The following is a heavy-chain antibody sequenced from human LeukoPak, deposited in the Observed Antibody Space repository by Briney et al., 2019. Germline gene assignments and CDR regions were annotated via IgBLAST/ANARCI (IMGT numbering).Heavy chain of an antibody. CDR3: ARDDNYGSDY. Sequence: GRSLRLSCAASGLTFSNYWMSWVRQAPGKGLEWVVNINQDVSEKYYVDSVKGQFTISRDNAKNSLYLQMNTLRADDTAVYYCARDDNYGSDYWGQGTLVTVS. CDR1: GLTFSNYW. D-gene: IGHD3-10*01. V-gene: IGHV3-7*04. J-gene: IGHJ4*02. CDR2: INQDVSEK.